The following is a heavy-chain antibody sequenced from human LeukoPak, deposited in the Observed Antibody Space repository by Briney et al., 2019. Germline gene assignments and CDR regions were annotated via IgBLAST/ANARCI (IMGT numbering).Heavy chain of an antibody. CDR2: INPNSGGT. CDR1: GYTFTGYY. J-gene: IGHJ6*03. CDR3: AREYDSSGYYYYYYMDV. D-gene: IGHD3-22*01. V-gene: IGHV1-2*06. Sequence: ASVKVSCKASGYTFTGYYIHWVRQAPGQGLEWMGRINPNSGGTNYAQKFQGRVTMTRDTSISTAYMELSRLRSDGTAVYYCAREYDSSGYYYYYYMDVWGKGTTVTVSS.